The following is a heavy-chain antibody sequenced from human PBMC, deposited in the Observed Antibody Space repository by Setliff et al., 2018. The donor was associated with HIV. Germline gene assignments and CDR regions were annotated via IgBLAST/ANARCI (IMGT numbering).Heavy chain of an antibody. Sequence: PGGSLRLSCAASGLTVSSIYMMWVRQAPGKGLEWVANIKQDGSEKYYVDSVKGRFTISRDNAKNSLFLQMNSLRAEDTAVYYCAREYCNSTSCYGYSGDYWGQGTLVTVSS. CDR3: AREYCNSTSCYGYSGDY. V-gene: IGHV3-7*01. J-gene: IGHJ4*02. D-gene: IGHD2-2*01. CDR2: IKQDGSEK. CDR1: GLTVSSIY.